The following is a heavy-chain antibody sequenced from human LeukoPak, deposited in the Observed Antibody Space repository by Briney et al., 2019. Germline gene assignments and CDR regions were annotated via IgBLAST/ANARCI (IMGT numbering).Heavy chain of an antibody. D-gene: IGHD2-15*01. CDR3: ARAYSPIDY. CDR2: ISWNSGSI. CDR1: GFTFDDYA. J-gene: IGHJ4*02. Sequence: GGSLRLSCAASGFTFDDYAMHWVRQAPGKGLEWVSGISWNSGSIGYADSVKGRFTISRDNAKNSLYLDMNSLRAEDTAVYFCARAYSPIDYWGQGTLVTVSS. V-gene: IGHV3-9*01.